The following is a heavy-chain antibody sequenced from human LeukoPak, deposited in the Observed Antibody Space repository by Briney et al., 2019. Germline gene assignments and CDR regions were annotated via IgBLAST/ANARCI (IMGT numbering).Heavy chain of an antibody. CDR1: GFTFSRFW. J-gene: IGHJ3*02. V-gene: IGHV3-7*05. D-gene: IGHD3-16*01. CDR3: ARDVEGGTFDI. CDR2: IDQSGGRN. Sequence: GGPLRLSCAASGFTFSRFWMNWVRQAPGRGLEWVANIDQSGGRNNYVDSVKGRFTISRDNAKNSLFLEMSSLRADDTAVYFCARDVEGGTFDIWGQGTTVTVSS.